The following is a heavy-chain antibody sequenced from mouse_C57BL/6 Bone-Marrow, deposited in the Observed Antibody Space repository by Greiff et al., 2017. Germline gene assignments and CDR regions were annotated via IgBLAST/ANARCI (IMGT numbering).Heavy chain of an antibody. CDR3: ARYKSSYQYFDV. V-gene: IGHV5-4*03. J-gene: IGHJ1*03. D-gene: IGHD1-1*01. CDR2: ISDGGSYT. Sequence: EVKLVESGGGLVKPGGSLKLSCAASGFTFSSYAMSWVRQTPEKRLEWVATISDGGSYTYYPDNVKGRFTISRDNAKNNLYLQMSHLKSEDTAMYYCARYKSSYQYFDVWGTGTTVTVSS. CDR1: GFTFSSYA.